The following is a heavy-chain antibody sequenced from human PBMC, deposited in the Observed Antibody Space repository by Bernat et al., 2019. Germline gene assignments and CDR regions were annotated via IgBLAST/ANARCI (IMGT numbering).Heavy chain of an antibody. J-gene: IGHJ6*02. D-gene: IGHD6-13*01. CDR1: EFTFSSYA. Sequence: EVQLLESGGGLVQPGGSLRLSCAASEFTFSSYAMSWVRQAPGKGLEWVSGISGSGGSTYYADSVKGRFTISRDNSKNTLYLQMNSLRAEDTAVYYCAKRSSWNYGMDVWGQGTTVTVSS. CDR2: ISGSGGST. CDR3: AKRSSWNYGMDV. V-gene: IGHV3-23*01.